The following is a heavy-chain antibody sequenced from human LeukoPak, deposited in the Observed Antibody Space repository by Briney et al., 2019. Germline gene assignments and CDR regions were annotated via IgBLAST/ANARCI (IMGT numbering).Heavy chain of an antibody. Sequence: GRSLRLSCAASGFTFSSYGMHWVRQAPGKGLEWVAVIWYDGSNKYYADSVKGRFTISRDNSKNTLYLQMNSLRAEDTAVYYCARDSRFLEWLLEFDYWGQGTLVTVSS. CDR2: IWYDGSNK. J-gene: IGHJ4*02. V-gene: IGHV3-33*01. D-gene: IGHD3-3*01. CDR3: ARDSRFLEWLLEFDY. CDR1: GFTFSSYG.